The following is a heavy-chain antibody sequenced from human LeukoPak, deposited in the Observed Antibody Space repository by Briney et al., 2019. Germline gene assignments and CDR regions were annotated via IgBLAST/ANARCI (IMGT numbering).Heavy chain of an antibody. Sequence: GGPLSLLCAASGFPFSRYRMHWLRQAPDKGLEWVAVIWYDGSNKYYAYSVKGRFTISRDNSKNTLYLQMNSLRAEATAVYYCAKDSKASGFDYWGQGTLVTVSS. CDR3: AKDSKASGFDY. CDR1: GFPFSRYR. V-gene: IGHV3-33*06. J-gene: IGHJ4*02. D-gene: IGHD3-10*01. CDR2: IWYDGSNK.